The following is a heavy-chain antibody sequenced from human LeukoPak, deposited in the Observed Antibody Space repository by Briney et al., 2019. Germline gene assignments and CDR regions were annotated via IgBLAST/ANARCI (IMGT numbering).Heavy chain of an antibody. V-gene: IGHV4-59*01. CDR3: ARGSFYSGWYVDY. J-gene: IGHJ4*02. Sequence: SETLSLTCTVSGVSIFSYYWSWIRQPPGKALEWIGYIYYSGSTNYNPSLKSRVTISVDTSKNQFSLKLSSVTAADTAVYYCARGSFYSGWYVDYWGQGTLVTVSS. CDR2: IYYSGST. D-gene: IGHD6-19*01. CDR1: GVSIFSYY.